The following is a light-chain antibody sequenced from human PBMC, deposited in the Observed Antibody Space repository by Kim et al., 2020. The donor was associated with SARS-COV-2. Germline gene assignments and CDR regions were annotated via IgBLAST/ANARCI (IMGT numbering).Light chain of an antibody. CDR2: DVS. CDR3: SSYTNSNTLV. J-gene: IGLJ2*01. V-gene: IGLV2-14*04. CDR1: SSDVGGYTY. Sequence: QSITISCTGTSSDVGGYTYVSWYQQHPGRAPKLLIYDVSERPSGVSNRSSGSKSGNTASLTISGLQAEDEADYYCSSYTNSNTLVFGGGTQLTVL.